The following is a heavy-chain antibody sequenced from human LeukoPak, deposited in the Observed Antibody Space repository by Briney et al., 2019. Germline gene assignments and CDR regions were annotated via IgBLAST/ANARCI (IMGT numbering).Heavy chain of an antibody. CDR1: GYTFTSYG. D-gene: IGHD3-10*02. J-gene: IGHJ5*02. CDR2: ISAYNGNT. CDR3: ARTPPITMIGGESFDP. V-gene: IGHV1-18*01. Sequence: ASVKVSCKASGYTFTSYGISWVRQAPGQGLEWMGWISAYNGNTNYAQKLQGRVTMTTDTSASTAYMELSSLRSEDTAVYYCARTPPITMIGGESFDPWGQGTLVTVSS.